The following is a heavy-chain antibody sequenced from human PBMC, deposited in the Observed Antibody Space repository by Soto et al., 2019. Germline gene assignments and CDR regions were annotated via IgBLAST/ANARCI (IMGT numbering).Heavy chain of an antibody. CDR1: GFTFSSYS. J-gene: IGHJ2*01. D-gene: IGHD1-26*01. Sequence: LRLSCAASGFTFSSYSMNWVRQAPGKGLEWVSYISSSSSTIYYADSVKGRFTISRDNAKNSLYLQMNSLRDEDTAVYYCALASGSYAGYFDLWGRGTLVTVSS. V-gene: IGHV3-48*02. CDR3: ALASGSYAGYFDL. CDR2: ISSSSSTI.